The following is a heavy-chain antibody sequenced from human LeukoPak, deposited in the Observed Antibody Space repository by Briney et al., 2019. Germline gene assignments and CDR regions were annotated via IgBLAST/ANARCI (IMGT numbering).Heavy chain of an antibody. CDR2: IDSSGTSM. Sequence: GGSLRLSCAASGFTFSDSYMSWIRQAPGKGLQWVSYIDSSGTSMYYADSVKGRFTISRDNAKKSLYLQMNSLRTEDTAVYYCARDLAYPSGHWGQGTLVTVSS. CDR1: GFTFSDSY. J-gene: IGHJ4*02. CDR3: ARDLAYPSGH. D-gene: IGHD3-10*01. V-gene: IGHV3-11*01.